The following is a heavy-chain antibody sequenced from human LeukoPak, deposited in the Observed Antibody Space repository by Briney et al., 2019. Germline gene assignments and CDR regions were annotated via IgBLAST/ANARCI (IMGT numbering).Heavy chain of an antibody. Sequence: SETLSLTCTVSGGSISSSSYYWGWIRQYPGKGLEWIGNIYYSGNTYYSPSLKSRVTISLDTSKNQFSLKLTSVTAADTAVYYCARHRRVGLQYRHFDYWGQGTLVTVSS. CDR1: GGSISSSSYY. J-gene: IGHJ4*02. D-gene: IGHD5-24*01. CDR2: IYYSGNT. V-gene: IGHV4-39*07. CDR3: ARHRRVGLQYRHFDY.